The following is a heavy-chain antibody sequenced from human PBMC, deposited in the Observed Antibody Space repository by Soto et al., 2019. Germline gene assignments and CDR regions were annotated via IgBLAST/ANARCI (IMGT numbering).Heavy chain of an antibody. CDR2: IYWDDDK. V-gene: IGHV2-5*02. CDR1: GFSLTSRPMG. J-gene: IGHJ4*02. D-gene: IGHD1-1*01. Sequence: QITLKESAPPRVKPTQTLTLTCTFAGFSLTSRPMGVGWIRQPPGQALEWLAFIYWDDDKRYSPSLRSRLTITKDTSRNHVVLTMTNMDPVDTATYYCAHRLSGYNWNGGYFDYWGQGALVTVSS. CDR3: AHRLSGYNWNGGYFDY.